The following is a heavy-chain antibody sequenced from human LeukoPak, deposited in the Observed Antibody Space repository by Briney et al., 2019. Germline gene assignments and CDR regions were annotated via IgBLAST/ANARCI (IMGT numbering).Heavy chain of an antibody. CDR2: IRTKANNDAT. CDR3: TTSASRDYRGFGC. CDR1: GFTFSGSS. V-gene: IGHV3-73*01. J-gene: IGHJ4*02. Sequence: GGSLRLSCTASGFTFSGSSMRWVRQASGKGLEWVGRIRTKANNDATAYAASVRGRFTISRDDSKNTAYLQMNSLRTEDTAVYYCTTSASRDYRGFGCWGQGTLVTVSS. D-gene: IGHD4-17*01.